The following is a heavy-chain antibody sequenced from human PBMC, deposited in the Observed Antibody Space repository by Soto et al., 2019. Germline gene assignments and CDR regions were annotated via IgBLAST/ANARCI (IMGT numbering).Heavy chain of an antibody. Sequence: TLDLTCSVSCAIVTSGENYWGCVRQPPGKGLQWLGHIYESGVKSHNPALKSRVTLSLDRQKNHVSIKLRSVTAAETAVYFCVRDIAHGYNGNVWGNGPVVT. CDR2: IYESGVK. CDR3: VRDIAHGYNGNV. CDR1: CAIVTSGENY. J-gene: IGHJ3*01. D-gene: IGHD5-18*01. V-gene: IGHV4-30-4*08.